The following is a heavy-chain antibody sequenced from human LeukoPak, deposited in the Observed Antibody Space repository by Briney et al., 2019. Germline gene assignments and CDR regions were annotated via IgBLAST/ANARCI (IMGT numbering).Heavy chain of an antibody. V-gene: IGHV3-48*04. J-gene: IGHJ4*01. Sequence: TGGSLRLSCAASGFTFRTYGMNWVRQAPGKGLEWISYINSNSDTVHYSNSVEGRFTISRDNAKNSLYPQMNSLRAEDTAMYYCARDTRGESDYWGHGTLVTVSS. CDR3: ARDTRGESDY. D-gene: IGHD2-2*01. CDR1: GFTFRTYG. CDR2: INSNSDTV.